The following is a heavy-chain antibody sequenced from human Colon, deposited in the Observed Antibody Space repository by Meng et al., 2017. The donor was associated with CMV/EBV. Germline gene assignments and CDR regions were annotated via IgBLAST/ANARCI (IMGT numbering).Heavy chain of an antibody. CDR1: GFTFSSYA. Sequence: GESLKISCAASGFTFSSYAMHWVRQAPGKGLEWVAVISYDGSNKYYADSVKGRFTISRDNSKNTLYLQMNSLGAEDTAVYYCARDLGYCGGDCYSWSGNYYYGMDVWGQGTTVTVSS. CDR3: ARDLGYCGGDCYSWSGNYYYGMDV. CDR2: ISYDGSNK. J-gene: IGHJ6*02. V-gene: IGHV3-30*04. D-gene: IGHD2-21*01.